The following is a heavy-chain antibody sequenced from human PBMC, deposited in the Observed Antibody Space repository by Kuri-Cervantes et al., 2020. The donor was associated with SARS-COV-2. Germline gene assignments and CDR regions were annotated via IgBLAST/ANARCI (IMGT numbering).Heavy chain of an antibody. CDR1: GGSISSYY. D-gene: IGHD3-3*01. J-gene: IGHJ5*02. V-gene: IGHV4-59*01. CDR3: ARDAERADDFWSGYKNWFDP. Sequence: ESLKISCTVSGGSISSYYWSWIRQPPGKGLEWIGYIYYSGSTNYNPSLKSRVTISVDTSKNQFSLKLSSVTAADTAVYYRARDAERADDFWSGYKNWFDPWGQGTLVTVSS. CDR2: IYYSGST.